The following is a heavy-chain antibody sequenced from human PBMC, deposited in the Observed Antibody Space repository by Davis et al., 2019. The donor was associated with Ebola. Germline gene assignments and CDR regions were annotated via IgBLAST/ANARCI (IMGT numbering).Heavy chain of an antibody. CDR1: GGTFSSYA. J-gene: IGHJ5*02. V-gene: IGHV1-69*13. Sequence: SVKVSCKASGGTFSSYAISWVRQAPGQGLEWMGGIIPIFGTANYAQKFQGRVTITADESTSTAYMELSSLRSEDTAVYYCARARADIVVVPAAISWFDPWGQGTLVTVSS. CDR2: IIPIFGTA. CDR3: ARARADIVVVPAAISWFDP. D-gene: IGHD2-2*02.